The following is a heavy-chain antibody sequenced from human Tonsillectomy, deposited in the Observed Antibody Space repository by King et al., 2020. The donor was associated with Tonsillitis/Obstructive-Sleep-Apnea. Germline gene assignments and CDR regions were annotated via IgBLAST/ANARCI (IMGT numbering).Heavy chain of an antibody. CDR3: ARGTSCSGGSCYPWNDAFDI. J-gene: IGHJ3*02. V-gene: IGHV3-33*01. D-gene: IGHD2-15*01. CDR2: IWYDGSDK. CDR1: GFTFSSYG. Sequence: VQLVESEGGVVQPGRSLRLSCAASGFTFSSYGMHWVRQAPGKGLEWVAIIWYDGSDKYYADSVKGRFTISRDNSKNTLYLETSSLRAEDTAVYYCARGTSCSGGSCYPWNDAFDIWGQGTMVTVSS.